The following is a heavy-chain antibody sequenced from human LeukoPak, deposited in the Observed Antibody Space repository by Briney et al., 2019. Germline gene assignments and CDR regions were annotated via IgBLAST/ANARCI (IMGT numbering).Heavy chain of an antibody. CDR3: AKGAIASGDMDV. J-gene: IGHJ6*03. Sequence: GGSLRLSCAASGFTFDVYTMHWVRQAPGKGLEWVSLISWDGGSTYYADSVKGRFTISRDNSKNSLYLQMNSLRTEDTALYYCAKGAIASGDMDVWGKGTTVTVSS. CDR1: GFTFDVYT. CDR2: ISWDGGST. V-gene: IGHV3-43*01. D-gene: IGHD2-15*01.